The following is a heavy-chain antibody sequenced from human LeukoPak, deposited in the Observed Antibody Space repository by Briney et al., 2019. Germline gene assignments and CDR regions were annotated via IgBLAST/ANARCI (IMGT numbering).Heavy chain of an antibody. CDR2: IYYSGST. Sequence: KPSETLSLTCTVSGGSISSYYWSWIRQPPGKGLEWIGYIYYSGSTNYNPSLKSRVTISVDTSKNQFSLKLSSVTAADTAVYYCARDQYQPDGGSWFDPWGQGTLVTVSS. CDR1: GGSISSYY. D-gene: IGHD2-2*01. V-gene: IGHV4-59*01. J-gene: IGHJ5*02. CDR3: ARDQYQPDGGSWFDP.